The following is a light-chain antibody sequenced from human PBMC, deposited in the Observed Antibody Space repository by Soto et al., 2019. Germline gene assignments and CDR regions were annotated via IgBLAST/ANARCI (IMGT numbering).Light chain of an antibody. V-gene: IGKV3-11*01. CDR1: QSVSSY. CDR2: DAS. J-gene: IGKJ1*01. Sequence: EIVLTQSPATLSLSPGERATLSCRASQSVSSYLAWYQQKFGQAPRLLIYDASNRATGIPARFSGSGSGTDFTLTISSLEPEDFAVYYCQQRSIYPVTFGQGTKVEIK. CDR3: QQRSIYPVT.